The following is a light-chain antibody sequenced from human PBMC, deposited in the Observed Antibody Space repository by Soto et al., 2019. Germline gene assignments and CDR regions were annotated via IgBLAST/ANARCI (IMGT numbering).Light chain of an antibody. Sequence: EIVLTQSPATLSLSPGDKATLSCRASPSVGSYLAWYQQKPGQAPRLLIYDTSIRATGIPAWFSGTGSDRDFTLTITSLEPEDFAVYYCQQRSNWPWTFGQGTKVEIK. V-gene: IGKV3-11*02. CDR1: PSVGSY. CDR2: DTS. J-gene: IGKJ1*01. CDR3: QQRSNWPWT.